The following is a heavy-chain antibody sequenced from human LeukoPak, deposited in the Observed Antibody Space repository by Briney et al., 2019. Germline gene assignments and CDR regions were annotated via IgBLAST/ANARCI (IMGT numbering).Heavy chain of an antibody. J-gene: IGHJ1*01. Sequence: GGSLRLSCAASGFTFSSYWMHWVRQAPGKGLVWVSRIKSDGSTNYAGSVKGRFTISRDNAKNTLSLQMNSLRAEDTGVYYCARAPSEIGGYYPEYFRHWGQGTLVTVSS. CDR3: ARAPSEIGGYYPEYFRH. V-gene: IGHV3-74*01. CDR1: GFTFSSYW. CDR2: IKSDGST. D-gene: IGHD3-22*01.